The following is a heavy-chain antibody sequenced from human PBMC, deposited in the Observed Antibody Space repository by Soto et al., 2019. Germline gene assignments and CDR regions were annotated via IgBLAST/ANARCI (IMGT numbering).Heavy chain of an antibody. V-gene: IGHV3-73*01. J-gene: IGHJ4*02. CDR1: GFTFSGSA. D-gene: IGHD6-19*01. Sequence: GGSLRLSCAASGFTFSGSAMHWVRQASGKGLEWVGRIRSKANDYATAYTRSVKGRFIISRDDSKNTAYLQMNSLRTEDTAVYHCLQGITVAGTDHWGQGTLVTVSS. CDR2: IRSKANDYAT. CDR3: LQGITVAGTDH.